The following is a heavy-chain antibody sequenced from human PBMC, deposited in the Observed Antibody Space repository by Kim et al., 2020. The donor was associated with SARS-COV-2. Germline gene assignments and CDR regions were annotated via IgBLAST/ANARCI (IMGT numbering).Heavy chain of an antibody. D-gene: IGHD3-22*01. CDR3: ARGDRGIVVVDPSFDY. Sequence: GGSLRLSCAASGFTFSSYGMHWVRQAPGKGLEWVAVIWYDGSNKYYADSVKGRFTISRDNSKNTLYLQMNSLRAEDTAVYYCARGDRGIVVVDPSFDYWGQGTLVTVSS. CDR2: IWYDGSNK. CDR1: GFTFSSYG. V-gene: IGHV3-33*08. J-gene: IGHJ4*02.